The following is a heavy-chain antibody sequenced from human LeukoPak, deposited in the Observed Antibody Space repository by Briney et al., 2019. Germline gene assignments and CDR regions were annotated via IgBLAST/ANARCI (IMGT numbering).Heavy chain of an antibody. J-gene: IGHJ4*02. CDR3: ARETNYYDSSGYSLKPDY. CDR1: GGSFSGYY. Sequence: PSETLSLTCAVYGGSFSGYYWSWIRQPPGKGLEWIGEINHSGSTNYNPSLKSRVTISVDTSKNQFSLKLSSVTAADTAVYFCARETNYYDSSGYSLKPDYWGQGTLVTVSS. D-gene: IGHD3-22*01. CDR2: INHSGST. V-gene: IGHV4-34*01.